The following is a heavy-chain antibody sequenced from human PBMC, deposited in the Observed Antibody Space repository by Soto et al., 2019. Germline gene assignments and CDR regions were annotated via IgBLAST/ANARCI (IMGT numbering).Heavy chain of an antibody. CDR1: GYTFTGYY. Sequence: ASVKVSCKASGYTFTGYYMHWVRQAPGQGLEWMGWINPNSGGTNYAQKFQGWVTMTRDTSISTAYMELSRLRSDDTAVYYCARLPTFYCSSTSCLNYGMDVWGQGPTVTVSS. CDR3: ARLPTFYCSSTSCLNYGMDV. D-gene: IGHD2-2*01. CDR2: INPNSGGT. J-gene: IGHJ6*02. V-gene: IGHV1-2*04.